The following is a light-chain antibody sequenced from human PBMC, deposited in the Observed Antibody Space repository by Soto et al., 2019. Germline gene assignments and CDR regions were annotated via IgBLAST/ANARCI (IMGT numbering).Light chain of an antibody. V-gene: IGLV2-8*01. CDR3: SSYAGSNNLV. CDR1: ISDVGGYNY. CDR2: EVN. J-gene: IGLJ3*02. Sequence: QSALTQPPSASGSPGQSVTISCTGTISDVGGYNYVSWYQQHPGKAPKLIIYEVNKRPSGVPDRFSGSKSGNTASLTVSGLQAEDEADYYCSSYAGSNNLVFGGGTKVTVL.